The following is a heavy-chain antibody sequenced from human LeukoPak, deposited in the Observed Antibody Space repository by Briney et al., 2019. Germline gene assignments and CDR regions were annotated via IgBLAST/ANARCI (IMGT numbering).Heavy chain of an antibody. V-gene: IGHV3-30*18. CDR3: AKDRGYYDSSGYSYNWFDP. Sequence: GGSLRLSCAASGFTFSSYGMHWVRQAPGKGLEWVAVISYDGSNKYYADSVKGRFTISRDNSKNTLYLQMNSLRAEDTAVYYCAKDRGYYDSSGYSYNWFDPWGQGTLVTVSS. CDR1: GFTFSSYG. CDR2: ISYDGSNK. J-gene: IGHJ5*02. D-gene: IGHD3-22*01.